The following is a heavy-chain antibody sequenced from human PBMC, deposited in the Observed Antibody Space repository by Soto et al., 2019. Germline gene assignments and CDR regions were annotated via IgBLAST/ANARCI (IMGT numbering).Heavy chain of an antibody. D-gene: IGHD3-3*01. J-gene: IGHJ5*02. CDR2: ISYDGSNK. V-gene: IGHV3-30*18. CDR3: AKEEKYYDFWSGYYRLSNWFDP. CDR1: GFTFSSYG. Sequence: PGGSLRLSCAASGFTFSSYGMHWVRQAPGKGLEWVAVISYDGSNKYYADSVKGRFTISRDNSKNTLYLQMNSLRAEDTAVYYCAKEEKYYDFWSGYYRLSNWFDPWGQGTLVTVSS.